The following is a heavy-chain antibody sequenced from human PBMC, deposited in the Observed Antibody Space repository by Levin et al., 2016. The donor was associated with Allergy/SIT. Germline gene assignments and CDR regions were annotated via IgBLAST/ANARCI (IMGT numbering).Heavy chain of an antibody. Sequence: ASVKVSCKASGYTFTSQNINWVRQAPGQGLEWMGWISTYTGNTNYAQHLQGRVIMTTDTSTSTAYMELRSLRSDDTAVYYCAREARYDEGDGFDIWGQGTMVTVS. V-gene: IGHV1-18*01. CDR2: ISTYTGNT. CDR3: AREARYDEGDGFDI. CDR1: GYTFTSQN. D-gene: IGHD3-3*01. J-gene: IGHJ3*02.